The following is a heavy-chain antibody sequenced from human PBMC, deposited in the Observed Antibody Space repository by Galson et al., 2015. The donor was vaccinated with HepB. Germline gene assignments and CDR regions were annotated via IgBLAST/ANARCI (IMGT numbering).Heavy chain of an antibody. CDR3: AREGGWQLHDYYFGMDV. D-gene: IGHD1-26*01. CDR1: GYTFTNFG. V-gene: IGHV1-18*01. Sequence: SVKVSCKASGYTFTNFGINWVRQAPGQGLEWMGWISAYHGNTNYAQKLQGRVTMTTDTSTSTAYMELRSLRSDDTAVYYCAREGGWQLHDYYFGMDVWGQGPTVTVSS. J-gene: IGHJ6*02. CDR2: ISAYHGNT.